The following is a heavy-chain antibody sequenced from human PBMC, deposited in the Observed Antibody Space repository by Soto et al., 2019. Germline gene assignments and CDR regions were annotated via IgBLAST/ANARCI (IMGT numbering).Heavy chain of an antibody. J-gene: IGHJ4*02. CDR2: IHHSGST. D-gene: IGHD6-19*01. Sequence: QMQLQESGPGLVKTSETLSLICTVSSGSITSEQRWSWVRQPPGKGLEWIGEIHHSGSTNENPTLRSRVTMSVDKSKNQFSLKLTSVTAADTAVYFCARSFGWYAIDHWCQGTLVIVSS. CDR1: SGSITSEQR. V-gene: IGHV4-4*02. CDR3: ARSFGWYAIDH.